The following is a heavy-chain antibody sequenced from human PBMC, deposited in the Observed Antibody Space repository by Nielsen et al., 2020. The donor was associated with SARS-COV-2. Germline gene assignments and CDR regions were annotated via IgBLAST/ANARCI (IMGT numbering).Heavy chain of an antibody. CDR1: GFTFSSYG. J-gene: IGHJ6*02. Sequence: GGSLRLSCAASGFTFSSYGMHWVRQAPGKGLEWVANIKQDGSEKYYVDSVKGRFTISRDNAKNSLYLQMNSLRAEDTAVYYCARVGLSSSWSLYYYYGMDVWGQGTTVTVSS. D-gene: IGHD6-13*01. CDR3: ARVGLSSSWSLYYYYGMDV. CDR2: IKQDGSEK. V-gene: IGHV3-7*03.